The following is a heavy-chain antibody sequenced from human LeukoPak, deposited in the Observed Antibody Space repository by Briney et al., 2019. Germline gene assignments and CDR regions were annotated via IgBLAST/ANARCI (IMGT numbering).Heavy chain of an antibody. CDR3: ARASGFSSPFAY. J-gene: IGHJ4*02. V-gene: IGHV4-59*01. D-gene: IGHD5-12*01. CDR2: IYHSGST. Sequence: PSETLSLTCTVSGGSISSYYWSWIRQPPGKGLEWIGYIYHSGSTNYNPSLKSRVSISVDTSKNQFSLKLNSVTAADTAVYHCARASGFSSPFAYWGRGTLVTVSS. CDR1: GGSISSYY.